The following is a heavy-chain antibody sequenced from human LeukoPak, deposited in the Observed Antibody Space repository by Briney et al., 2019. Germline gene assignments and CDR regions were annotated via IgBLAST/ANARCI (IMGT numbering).Heavy chain of an antibody. V-gene: IGHV3-30*04. Sequence: PGGSLRLSCAASGFTFSSYAMHWVRQAPGKGLEWVSFIRYGGVNEYYADSVKGRFTISRDNSKTSLYLQMNSLRPEDTALYFCARSRAPTADPDAFDIWGQGTMVTVSS. D-gene: IGHD1-14*01. J-gene: IGHJ3*02. CDR3: ARSRAPTADPDAFDI. CDR1: GFTFSSYA. CDR2: IRYGGVNE.